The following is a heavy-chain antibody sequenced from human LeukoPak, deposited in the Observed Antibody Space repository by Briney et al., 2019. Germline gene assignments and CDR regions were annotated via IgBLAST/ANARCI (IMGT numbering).Heavy chain of an antibody. CDR2: IESASDGGTA. D-gene: IGHD3-3*01. Sequence: GGSLRLSCVVSGFTVSKARMNWVRLAPGKGLEWIGCIESASDGGTADYAAPVKGRFSISRDDSTNTVHLHMSGLKTEDTALYYCATVPGITAYGEVVDYWGQGTLVTISS. V-gene: IGHV3-15*04. J-gene: IGHJ4*02. CDR3: ATVPGITAYGEVVDY. CDR1: GFTVSKAR.